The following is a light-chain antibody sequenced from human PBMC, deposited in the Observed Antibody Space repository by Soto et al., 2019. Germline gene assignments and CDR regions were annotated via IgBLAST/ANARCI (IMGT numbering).Light chain of an antibody. CDR1: QSVSSSY. CDR2: GAS. CDR3: QQYGSSPRT. Sequence: ELVLTQSPGTLSFSPGARATLSCRASQSVSSSYLAWYQQKPGQAPRLLIYGASSRATGIPDRFSGSGSGTDLTITISRLEPEDGEVYDCQQYGSSPRTFGQGTKVDIK. V-gene: IGKV3-20*01. J-gene: IGKJ1*01.